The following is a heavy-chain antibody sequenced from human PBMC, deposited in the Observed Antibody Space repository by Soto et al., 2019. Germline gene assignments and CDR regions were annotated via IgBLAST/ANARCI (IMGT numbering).Heavy chain of an antibody. Sequence: PSETLSLTCAVSGGSISSGGYSWSWIRQPPGKGLEWIGYIYHSGSTYYNPSLKSRVTISVDRSKNQFSLKLSSVTAADTAVYYCARASSLESDFWSGYYLSWFDPWGQGTLVTVSS. CDR2: IYHSGST. D-gene: IGHD3-3*01. CDR1: GGSISSGGYS. J-gene: IGHJ5*02. V-gene: IGHV4-30-2*01. CDR3: ARASSLESDFWSGYYLSWFDP.